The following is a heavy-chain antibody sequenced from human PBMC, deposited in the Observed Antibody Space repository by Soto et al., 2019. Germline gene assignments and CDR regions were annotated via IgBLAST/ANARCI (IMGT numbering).Heavy chain of an antibody. V-gene: IGHV3-33*01. J-gene: IGHJ4*02. CDR3: ARDGGTLPASFLDY. D-gene: IGHD3-10*01. CDR1: GFTFSSYG. CDR2: IWYDGSNK. Sequence: GGSLRLSCAASGFTFSSYGMHWVRQAPGKGLEWVAVIWYDGSNKYYADSVKGRFTISRDNSKNTLYLQMNSLRAEDTAVYYCARDGGTLPASFLDYWGQGTLVTVSS.